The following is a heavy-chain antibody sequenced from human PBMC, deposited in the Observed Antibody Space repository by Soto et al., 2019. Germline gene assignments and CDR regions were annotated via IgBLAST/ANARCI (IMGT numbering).Heavy chain of an antibody. CDR1: GLSLSTSGVG. CDR2: IYWDDDK. J-gene: IGHJ4*02. V-gene: IGHV2-5*02. CDR3: AHSARRYYFDY. Sequence: QITLKESGPTLVKPTQTLTLTCTFSGLSLSTSGVGVGWIRQPPGKALEWLALIYWDDDKRYSPSLKSRLTIHNDTSKNQVVLTMTNMDPVDTATYYCAHSARRYYFDYWGQGTLVTVSS.